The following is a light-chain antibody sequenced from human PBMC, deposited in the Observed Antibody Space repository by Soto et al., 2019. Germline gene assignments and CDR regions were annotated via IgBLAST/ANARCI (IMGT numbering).Light chain of an antibody. CDR2: YVG. J-gene: IGLJ1*01. V-gene: IGLV2-14*01. CDR1: SSDIGGYNF. Sequence: QSALTQPASVSGSHGQSITIACTGTSSDIGGYNFVSWYQQHPGKAPKLLIYYVGNRPSGVSDRFSGSKSGNTASLTISGLKAEDEAHYYCNSYRTVRTYVFGTGTKVTVL. CDR3: NSYRTVRTYV.